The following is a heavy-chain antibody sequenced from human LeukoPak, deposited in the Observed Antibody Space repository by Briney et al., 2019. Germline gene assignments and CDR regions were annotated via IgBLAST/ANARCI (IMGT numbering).Heavy chain of an antibody. J-gene: IGHJ4*02. CDR2: ISYDGGTT. Sequence: GGSLRLSCSASGFTISSDAMYWVRQAPGKGLEYVSAISYDGGTTYYADPVKGRFTISRDNSRNRLYLQMSSLRSDDTAVYYCVKEQGLFDYWGQGTLVTVSS. CDR3: VKEQGLFDY. V-gene: IGHV3-64D*06. CDR1: GFTISSDA.